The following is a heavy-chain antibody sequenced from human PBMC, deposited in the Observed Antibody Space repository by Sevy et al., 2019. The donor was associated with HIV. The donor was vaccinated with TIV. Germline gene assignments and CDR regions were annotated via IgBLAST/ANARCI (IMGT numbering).Heavy chain of an antibody. Sequence: ASVKVSCKASGYTFTGYYMHWVRQAPGQGLEWMGWINPDSGGPNYAPKFQGRVTLTRDTSISTAYMELGRLKSDATAVYYCVRDDRDGYFDYWGQGTLVTVSS. CDR3: VRDDRDGYFDY. CDR1: GYTFTGYY. CDR2: INPDSGGP. V-gene: IGHV1-2*02. J-gene: IGHJ4*02.